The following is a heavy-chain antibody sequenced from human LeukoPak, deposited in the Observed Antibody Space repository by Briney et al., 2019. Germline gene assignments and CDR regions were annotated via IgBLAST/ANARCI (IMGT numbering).Heavy chain of an antibody. D-gene: IGHD3-3*01. Sequence: GASVKVSCKASGYTFTGYYMHWVRQAPGQGLEWMGWINPNSGGTNYAQKFQGRFTMTRDTSISTAYMELSRLRSDDTAVYYCARDNAPYDFWSGYIAGWFDPWGQGTLVTVSS. CDR3: ARDNAPYDFWSGYIAGWFDP. CDR1: GYTFTGYY. CDR2: INPNSGGT. J-gene: IGHJ5*02. V-gene: IGHV1-2*02.